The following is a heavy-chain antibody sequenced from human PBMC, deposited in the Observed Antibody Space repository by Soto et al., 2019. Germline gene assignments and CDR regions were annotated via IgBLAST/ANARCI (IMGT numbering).Heavy chain of an antibody. D-gene: IGHD7-27*01. CDR3: ARGPNWGFGWLDP. V-gene: IGHV1-69*13. Sequence: GASVTVSCTASVCTFSSYAFSWVRQAPGQGLEWMGGIIPIFGTRNYAQKFQGRVTITADESTSTAYMELSRLRSEDTAVYYCARGPNWGFGWLDPWGQGTLVTVSS. J-gene: IGHJ5*02. CDR2: IIPIFGTR. CDR1: VCTFSSYA.